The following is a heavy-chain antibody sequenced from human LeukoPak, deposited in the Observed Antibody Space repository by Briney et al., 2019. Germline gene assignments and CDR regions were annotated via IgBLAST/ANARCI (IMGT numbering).Heavy chain of an antibody. CDR1: GDSVSSNIAS. Sequence: SQTLSLTCAIAGDSVSSNIASWNWIRQSPSRGLEWLGRTYYRSKWYNDYAVSVKSRITINPDTSKNQFSLQLNSVTPEDTAVYYCARVYNWNPAGAFDIWGQGTVVTVSS. V-gene: IGHV6-1*01. CDR2: TYYRSKWYN. J-gene: IGHJ3*02. D-gene: IGHD1-1*01. CDR3: ARVYNWNPAGAFDI.